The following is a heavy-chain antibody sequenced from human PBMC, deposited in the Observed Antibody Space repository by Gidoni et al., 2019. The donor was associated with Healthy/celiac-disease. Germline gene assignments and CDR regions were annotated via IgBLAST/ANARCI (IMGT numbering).Heavy chain of an antibody. CDR1: GFPFSNAW. J-gene: IGHJ4*02. CDR2: IKSKTDGGTT. CDR3: TTVNYYDSSGYYHY. D-gene: IGHD3-22*01. Sequence: EVQLVESGGGLVKPGGSLRLSCAASGFPFSNAWMSWVRQAPGKGLEWVGRIKSKTDGGTTDYAAPVKGRFTISRDDSKNTLYLQMNSLKTEDTAVYYCTTVNYYDSSGYYHYWGQGTLVTVSS. V-gene: IGHV3-15*01.